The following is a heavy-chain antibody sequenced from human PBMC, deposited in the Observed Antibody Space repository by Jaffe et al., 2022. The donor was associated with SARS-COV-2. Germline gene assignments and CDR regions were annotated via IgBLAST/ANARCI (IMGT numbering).Heavy chain of an antibody. CDR1: GFTFSSYG. J-gene: IGHJ4*02. D-gene: IGHD3-3*01. CDR2: ISYDGSNK. V-gene: IGHV3-30*18. CDR3: AKIRRNYDFWSGLDY. Sequence: QVQLVESGGGVVQPGRSLRLSCAASGFTFSSYGMHWVRQAPGKGLEWVAVISYDGSNKYYADSVKGRFTISRDNSKNTLYLQMNSLRAEDTAVYYCAKIRRNYDFWSGLDYWGQGTLVTVSS.